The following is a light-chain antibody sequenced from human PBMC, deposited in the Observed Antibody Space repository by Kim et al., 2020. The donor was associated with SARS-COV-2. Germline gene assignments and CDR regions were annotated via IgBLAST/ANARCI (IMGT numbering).Light chain of an antibody. CDR3: QQRGNWPWT. CDR1: RSISSY. J-gene: IGKJ1*01. V-gene: IGKV3-11*01. CDR2: DAS. Sequence: LSPGESATLSCRASRSISSYLAWYQQKPGQPPRLLIYDASDRATGIPVRFSGSGSGTDFTLTISSLEPEDCAVYYCQQRGNWPWTFGQGTKVDIK.